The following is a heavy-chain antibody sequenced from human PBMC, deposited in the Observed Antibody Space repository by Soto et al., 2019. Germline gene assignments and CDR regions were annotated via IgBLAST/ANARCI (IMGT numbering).Heavy chain of an antibody. CDR3: AKGYYSSGWYYFDY. V-gene: IGHV3-23*01. D-gene: IGHD6-19*01. CDR2: ISGSGGST. CDR1: GFTFSSYA. Sequence: GGSLRLSCAASGFTFSSYAMSWVRQAPGKGLEWVSAISGSGGSTYYADSVEGRFTISRDNSKNTLYLQMNSLRAEDTAVYYCAKGYYSSGWYYFDYWGQGTLVTVSS. J-gene: IGHJ4*02.